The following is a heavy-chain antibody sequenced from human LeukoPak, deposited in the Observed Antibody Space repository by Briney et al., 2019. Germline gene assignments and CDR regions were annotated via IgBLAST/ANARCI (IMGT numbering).Heavy chain of an antibody. CDR3: ARNNYGSGSYNWFDP. CDR2: ISSSGSTI. J-gene: IGHJ5*02. D-gene: IGHD3-10*01. CDR1: GFTFSSYE. V-gene: IGHV3-48*03. Sequence: PGGSLRLSCAASGFTFSSYEMNWVRQAPGKGLEWVSYISSSGSTIYYADSVKGRFTISRDNAKNSPYLQMNSLRAEDTAVYYCARNNYGSGSYNWFDPWGQGTLVTVSS.